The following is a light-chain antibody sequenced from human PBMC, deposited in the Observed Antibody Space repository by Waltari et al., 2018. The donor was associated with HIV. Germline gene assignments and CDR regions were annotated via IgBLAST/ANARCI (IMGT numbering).Light chain of an antibody. V-gene: IGLV2-8*01. CDR3: TSYAGSNNLVV. J-gene: IGLJ3*02. CDR2: EVN. Sequence: QSALTQPPAASGSPGQSVTISCTGTSNDIGPYNYVSWYQQHPDRVPRLIIYEVNKRPAGVPDRFSGSKSGNTASLTVSGLQAEDEADYYCTSYAGSNNLVVSGGGTKLTVL. CDR1: SNDIGPYNY.